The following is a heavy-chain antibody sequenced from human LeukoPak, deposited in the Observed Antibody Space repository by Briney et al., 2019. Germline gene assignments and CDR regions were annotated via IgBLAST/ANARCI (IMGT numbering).Heavy chain of an antibody. Sequence: GGTLRLSCAASGFTFSAHGMSWVRQAPGKGLEWVAGISGSSYNTYNADSVKGRFTISRDNSKNTLYLEMNSLRDEDTAVYYCAKNSRRNYGSVIGPTKGYMDVWGKGTTVTVSS. J-gene: IGHJ6*03. CDR2: ISGSSYNT. V-gene: IGHV3-23*01. CDR3: AKNSRRNYGSVIGPTKGYMDV. D-gene: IGHD3-10*01. CDR1: GFTFSAHG.